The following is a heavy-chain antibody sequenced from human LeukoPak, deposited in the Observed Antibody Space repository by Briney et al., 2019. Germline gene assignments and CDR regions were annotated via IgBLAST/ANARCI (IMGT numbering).Heavy chain of an antibody. CDR2: ISAYNSNT. Sequence: ASVKVSCKASGYTFTSYGIGWVRQAPGQGLEWMGWISAYNSNTNYAQKLQGRVTMTTDTSTSTAYMELRSLRSDDTAVYYCARGKGSSGWYYFDYWGQGTLVTVSS. CDR3: ARGKGSSGWYYFDY. D-gene: IGHD6-19*01. V-gene: IGHV1-18*01. J-gene: IGHJ4*02. CDR1: GYTFTSYG.